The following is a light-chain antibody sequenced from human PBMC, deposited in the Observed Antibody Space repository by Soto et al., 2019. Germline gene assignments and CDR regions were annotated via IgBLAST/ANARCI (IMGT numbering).Light chain of an antibody. CDR1: SNDIGRYNY. CDR3: SSYISSSTYV. V-gene: IGLV2-14*01. J-gene: IGLJ1*01. Sequence: QSALTQPASVSGSPGQSITISCIGTSNDIGRYNYVSWYQQYPGKAPKFMIYDVSNRPSGVSNRFSGSKSGNTASLTISGLQAEDEADYYCSSYISSSTYVFGTGTRSPS. CDR2: DVS.